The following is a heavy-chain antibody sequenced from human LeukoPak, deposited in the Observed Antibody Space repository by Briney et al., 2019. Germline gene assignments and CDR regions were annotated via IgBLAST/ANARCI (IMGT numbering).Heavy chain of an antibody. CDR3: ARDFTMVRGVVGAFDI. CDR2: ISYDGSNK. Sequence: GRSLRLSCAASGFTFSSYAMHWVRQAPGKGLEWVAVISYDGSNKYYADSVKGRFTISRDNSKNTLYLQMNSLRAEDTAVYYCARDFTMVRGVVGAFDIWGQGTMVTVSS. CDR1: GFTFSSYA. J-gene: IGHJ3*02. V-gene: IGHV3-30*04. D-gene: IGHD3-10*01.